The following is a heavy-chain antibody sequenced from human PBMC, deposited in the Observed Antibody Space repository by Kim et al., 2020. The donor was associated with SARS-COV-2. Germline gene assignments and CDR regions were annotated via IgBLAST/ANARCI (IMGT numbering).Heavy chain of an antibody. Sequence: SETLSLTCTVSGGSISSGSYYWSWIRQPAGKGLEWIGRIYTSGSTNYNPSLKSRVTISVDTSKNQFSLKLSSVTAADTAVYYCARTGSGYSSSWSIDYWGQGALVTVSS. CDR1: GGSISSGSYY. CDR3: ARTGSGYSSSWSIDY. V-gene: IGHV4-61*02. J-gene: IGHJ4*02. D-gene: IGHD6-13*01. CDR2: IYTSGST.